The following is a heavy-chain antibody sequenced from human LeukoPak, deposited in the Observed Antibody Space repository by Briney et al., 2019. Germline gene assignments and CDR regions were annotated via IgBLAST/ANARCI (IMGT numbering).Heavy chain of an antibody. V-gene: IGHV3-66*01. J-gene: IGHJ4*02. CDR2: IYRGGST. CDR1: GFTVSSNY. D-gene: IGHD3-10*01. Sequence: PGGSLRLSCAASGFTVSSNYMSWVRQAPGRGLEWVSVIYRGGSTYYADSVKGRFTISRDNSKNTLFLQMNSLRAGDTAVYYCARGTVTMVDYWGQETLVTVSS. CDR3: ARGTVTMVDY.